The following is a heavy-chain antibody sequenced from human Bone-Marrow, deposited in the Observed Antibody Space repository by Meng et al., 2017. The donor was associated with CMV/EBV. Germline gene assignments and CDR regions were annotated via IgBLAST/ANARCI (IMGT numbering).Heavy chain of an antibody. V-gene: IGHV3-23*01. J-gene: IGHJ4*02. CDR3: AKDEIPYYHDGGGVY. CDR2: ISGSGGST. D-gene: IGHD3-22*01. Sequence: GESLKISCAASGFTFSNYWMTWVRQAPGKGLEWVSAISGSGGSTHYADSVKGRFIISRDNSKNTLYVQMNSLRAEDTAVYYCAKDEIPYYHDGGGVYWGQGTLVTVSS. CDR1: GFTFSNYW.